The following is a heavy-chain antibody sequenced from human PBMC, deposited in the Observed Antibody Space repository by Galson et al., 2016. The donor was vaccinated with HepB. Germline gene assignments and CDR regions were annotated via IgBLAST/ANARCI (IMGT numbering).Heavy chain of an antibody. J-gene: IGHJ3*02. CDR3: ARATHTITYYYDSSGYKVDAFDI. D-gene: IGHD3-22*01. CDR1: GFTFSSYS. Sequence: SLRLSCAASGFTFSSYSMNWVRQAPGKGLEWVSSISSSSSYIYYADSVKGRFTISRDNAKNSLYLQMNSLRAEDTAVYYCARATHTITYYYDSSGYKVDAFDIWGQGIMVTVSS. V-gene: IGHV3-21*01. CDR2: ISSSSSYI.